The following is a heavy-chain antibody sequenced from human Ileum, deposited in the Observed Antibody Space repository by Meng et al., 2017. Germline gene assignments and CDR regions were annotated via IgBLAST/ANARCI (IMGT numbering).Heavy chain of an antibody. Sequence: SCTVSGYSISGGYYWGWIRQSPGRGLEWIGSIYPTESTYYSPSLKSRLTISMDTSKNQFSLNLGSVTAADTAVYYCGRSTSSQYFIDYWGQGTRVTVSS. CDR3: GRSTSSQYFIDY. CDR2: IYPTEST. D-gene: IGHD2-2*01. CDR1: GYSISGGYY. J-gene: IGHJ4*02. V-gene: IGHV4-38-2*02.